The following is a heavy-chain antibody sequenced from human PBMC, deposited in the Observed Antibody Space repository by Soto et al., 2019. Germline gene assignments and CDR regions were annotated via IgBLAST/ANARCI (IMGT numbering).Heavy chain of an antibody. V-gene: IGHV4-59*01. Sequence: QVQLQESGPGLVKPSETLSLPCTVSGGSISRYYWSWIRQPPGKGLEWIGYMYNTGSTAYNPPFKSRVTISVDTSQNQFSLKLNSVTAADTAVYYCARDLWGYCGTDCYPLDVWGQGTTVTVSS. J-gene: IGHJ6*02. CDR2: MYNTGST. CDR3: ARDLWGYCGTDCYPLDV. D-gene: IGHD2-21*02. CDR1: GGSISRYY.